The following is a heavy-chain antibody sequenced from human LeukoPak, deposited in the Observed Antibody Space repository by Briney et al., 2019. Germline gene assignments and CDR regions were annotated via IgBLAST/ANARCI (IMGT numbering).Heavy chain of an antibody. D-gene: IGHD3-22*01. J-gene: IGHJ3*02. V-gene: IGHV4-38-2*02. CDR3: ARDPATYSYDSSGIWDAFDI. CDR2: IYHSGST. CDR1: GYSISSGYY. Sequence: PSETLSLTCTVSGYSISSGYYWGWIRQPPGKELEWIGSIYHSGSTSYNPSLKSRVTISVDTSKNQFSLKLSSVTAADTAVYYCARDPATYSYDSSGIWDAFDIWGPGTMVTVSS.